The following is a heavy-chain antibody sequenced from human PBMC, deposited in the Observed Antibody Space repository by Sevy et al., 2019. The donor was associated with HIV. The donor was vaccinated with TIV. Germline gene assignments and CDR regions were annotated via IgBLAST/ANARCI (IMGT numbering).Heavy chain of an antibody. D-gene: IGHD3-3*01. CDR2: IYYSGST. CDR3: ARGYDFWSGYYNYYYYGMDV. V-gene: IGHV4-59*01. J-gene: IGHJ6*02. CDR1: GGSISSYY. Sequence: SETLSLTCTVSGGSISSYYWSWIRQPPGKGLEWIGYIYYSGSTNYNPSLKSRVTISVDTSKNQFSLKLSSVIAADTAVYYCARGYDFWSGYYNYYYYGMDVWGQGTTVTVSS.